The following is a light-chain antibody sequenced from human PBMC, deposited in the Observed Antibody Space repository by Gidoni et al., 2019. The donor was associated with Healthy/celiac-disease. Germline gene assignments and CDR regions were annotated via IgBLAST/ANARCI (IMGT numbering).Light chain of an antibody. V-gene: IGKV1-33*01. CDR1: QDISNY. Sequence: DIPITQSPSSLSASVGDRVTITCQASQDISNYLNWYQQKPGKAPKLLIYDASNLETGVPSRFSGSGSGTDFTFTISSLQPEDIATYYCQQYDNRPLTFGGGTKVEIK. J-gene: IGKJ4*01. CDR2: DAS. CDR3: QQYDNRPLT.